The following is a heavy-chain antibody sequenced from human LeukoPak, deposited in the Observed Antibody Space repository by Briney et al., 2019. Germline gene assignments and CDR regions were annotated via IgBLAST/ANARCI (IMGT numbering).Heavy chain of an antibody. Sequence: SETLSLTCAVYGGSFSVYHWSWIRQPPGKGLEWIGEINHSGSTNYIPSLKSRVTISIDTSKNQFSLKLSSVTAADTAVYYCARGGVAGPVDRINNWFDPWGQGTLVTVSS. CDR3: ARGGVAGPVDRINNWFDP. CDR2: INHSGST. V-gene: IGHV4-34*01. J-gene: IGHJ5*02. CDR1: GGSFSVYH. D-gene: IGHD6-19*01.